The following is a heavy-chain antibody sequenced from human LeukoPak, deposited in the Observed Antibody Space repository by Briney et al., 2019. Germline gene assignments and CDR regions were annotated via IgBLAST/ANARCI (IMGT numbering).Heavy chain of an antibody. CDR3: ARGFGIAVT. J-gene: IGHJ4*02. D-gene: IGHD6-19*01. CDR2: IKQDGSQK. CDR1: GFTFTNYW. Sequence: GGSLRLSCAASGFTFTNYWMNWLRQAPGKGLEWVANIKQDGSQKNYVDSLKGRFTISRDNAKNSLYLQMNSLRAEDTAVYYCARGFGIAVTRGQGTLVTVSS. V-gene: IGHV3-7*03.